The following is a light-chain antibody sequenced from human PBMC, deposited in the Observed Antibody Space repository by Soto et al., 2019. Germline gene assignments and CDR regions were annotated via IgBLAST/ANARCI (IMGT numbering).Light chain of an antibody. Sequence: DIQMTQSPSSLSASVGDRVTITCQASQDISNYLNWYQQKLGKAPKLLIYDASNLETGVPSRFSGSGSGTDFTLTISSLQPEDVATYYCQKYNGAPWTFGQGTKVDIK. CDR1: QDISNY. V-gene: IGKV1-33*01. CDR2: DAS. CDR3: QKYNGAPWT. J-gene: IGKJ1*01.